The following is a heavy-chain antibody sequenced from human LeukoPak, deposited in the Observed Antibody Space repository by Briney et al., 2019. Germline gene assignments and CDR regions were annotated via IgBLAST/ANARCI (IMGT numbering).Heavy chain of an antibody. V-gene: IGHV3-23*01. D-gene: IGHD2-2*02. CDR3: AKGDRSSTSCYNRFIH. CDR1: GFTFSSYA. Sequence: PGGSLRLSCAASGFTFSSYAMSWVRQAPGKGLEWVSAISGSGGSTYYADSVKGRFTISRDNSKNTLYLQMNSLRAEDTAVYYCAKGDRSSTSCYNRFIHWGQGTLVTVSS. J-gene: IGHJ4*02. CDR2: ISGSGGST.